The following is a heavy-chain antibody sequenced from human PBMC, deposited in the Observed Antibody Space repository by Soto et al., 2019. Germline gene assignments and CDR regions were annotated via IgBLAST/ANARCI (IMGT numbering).Heavy chain of an antibody. CDR3: ATERESTYYYGSGMGAFDI. CDR1: GFTFSSYA. Sequence: EVQLWESGGGLVQPGGSLRLSCAASGFTFSSYAMSWVRQAPGKGLEWVSAISGSGGSTYYADSVKGRFTISRDNSKNTLYLQMNSLRAEDTAVYYCATERESTYYYGSGMGAFDIWGQGTMVTVSS. V-gene: IGHV3-23*01. CDR2: ISGSGGST. J-gene: IGHJ3*02. D-gene: IGHD3-10*01.